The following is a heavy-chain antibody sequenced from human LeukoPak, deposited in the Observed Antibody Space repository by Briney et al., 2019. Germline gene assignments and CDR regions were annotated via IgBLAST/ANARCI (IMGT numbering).Heavy chain of an antibody. CDR2: ISNYNSNT. CDR3: ARGWELDQ. CDR1: GYTFTTYA. V-gene: IGHV1-18*01. D-gene: IGHD6-19*01. J-gene: IGHJ4*02. Sequence: GAAVKVSCKASGYTFTTYAISWVRQAPGQGLEWMGWISNYNSNTNYAQKLQGRVTMTTDKSTSTAYMELRSLRSDDTAVYYCARGWELDQWGQGTLVSVSS.